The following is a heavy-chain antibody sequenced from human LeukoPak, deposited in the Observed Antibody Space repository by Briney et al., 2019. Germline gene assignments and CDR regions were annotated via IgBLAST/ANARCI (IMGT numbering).Heavy chain of an antibody. CDR3: ATTPISLRITMVRGVTKLYYFDY. Sequence: GASVKVSCKASGGTFSSYAISWVRQAPGQGLERMGGIIPIFGTANYAQEFQGRVTITTDESTSTAYMELSSLRSEDTAVYYCATTPISLRITMVRGVTKLYYFDYWGQGTLVTVSS. CDR2: IIPIFGTA. V-gene: IGHV1-69*05. J-gene: IGHJ4*02. CDR1: GGTFSSYA. D-gene: IGHD3-10*01.